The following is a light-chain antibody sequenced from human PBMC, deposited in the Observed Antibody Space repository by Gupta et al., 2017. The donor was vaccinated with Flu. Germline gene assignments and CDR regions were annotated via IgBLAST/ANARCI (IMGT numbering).Light chain of an antibody. CDR3: MQALQTPLT. Sequence: VTPGEPASISCRSSQSLLHSNGYTYLDWYLQKPGQSPQLLIYLGSNRAAGVPDRVSGSGSGTDFTLKISRVEADDVGVYYCMQALQTPLTFGGGTKVEIK. CDR2: LGS. V-gene: IGKV2-28*01. CDR1: QSLLHSNGYTY. J-gene: IGKJ4*01.